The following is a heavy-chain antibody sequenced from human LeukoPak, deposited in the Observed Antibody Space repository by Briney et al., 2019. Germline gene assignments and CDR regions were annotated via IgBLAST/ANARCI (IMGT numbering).Heavy chain of an antibody. V-gene: IGHV3-30*01. CDR2: ISYDGSNK. CDR1: GFTFSSYA. D-gene: IGHD5-12*01. J-gene: IGHJ4*02. CDR3: ARIGVATITDFDY. Sequence: PGGSPRLSCAASGFTFSSYAMHWVRQAPGRGLEWVAVISYDGSNKYYADSVKGRFTISRDNSKNTLYLQMNSLRAEDTAVYYCARIGVATITDFDYSGQGTLVTVSS.